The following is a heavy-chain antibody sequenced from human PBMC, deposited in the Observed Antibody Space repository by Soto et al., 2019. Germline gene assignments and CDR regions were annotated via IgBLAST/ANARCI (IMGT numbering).Heavy chain of an antibody. CDR3: ARVSTVIIHPLFDP. D-gene: IGHD4-17*01. Sequence: QVQLQQWGAGLLKPSETLSLTCAVYGGSFSGYYWSWIRQPPGKGLEWIGEINHSGSTNYNPSLKSRVTISVVTSTNQFSIKLSSVTAADTAVYYCARVSTVIIHPLFDPWGQGTLVTVSS. J-gene: IGHJ5*02. V-gene: IGHV4-34*01. CDR1: GGSFSGYY. CDR2: INHSGST.